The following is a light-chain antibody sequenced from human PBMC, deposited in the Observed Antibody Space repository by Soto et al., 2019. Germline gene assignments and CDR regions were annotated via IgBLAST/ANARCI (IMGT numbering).Light chain of an antibody. CDR2: LGS. Sequence: DIVMTQSPLSLPVTPGEPASISCRSSQSLLHCNGYNYLDWYLQKPGQSPQLLIYLGSNLPSGVPARFSGSGSGTDFTLKISRVEAEDVGVYYCMQALHIPPTFGQGTRLEIK. CDR1: QSLLHCNGYNY. V-gene: IGKV2-28*01. J-gene: IGKJ5*01. CDR3: MQALHIPPT.